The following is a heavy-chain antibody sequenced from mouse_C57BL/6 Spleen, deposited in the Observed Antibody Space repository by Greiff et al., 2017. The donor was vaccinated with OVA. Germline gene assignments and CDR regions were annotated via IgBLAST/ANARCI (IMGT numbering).Heavy chain of an antibody. CDR2: INYDGSST. CDR3: ARYYYDYDYYAMDY. CDR1: GFTFSDYY. D-gene: IGHD2-4*01. Sequence: EVKLMESEGGLVQPGSSMKLSCTASGFTFSDYYMAWVRQVPEKGLEWVANINYDGSSTYYLDSLKSRFIISRDNAKNILYLQMSSLKSEDTATYYCARYYYDYDYYAMDYWGQGTSVTVSS. J-gene: IGHJ4*01. V-gene: IGHV5-16*01.